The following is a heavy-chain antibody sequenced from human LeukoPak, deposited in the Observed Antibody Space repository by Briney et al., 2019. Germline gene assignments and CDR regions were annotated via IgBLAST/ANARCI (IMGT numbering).Heavy chain of an antibody. CDR2: ISYSGST. CDR1: GGSISSSGYN. V-gene: IGHV4-39*01. CDR3: EGRRSSNSYSWFEP. D-gene: IGHD6-13*01. Sequence: SETLSLTCTVSGGSISSSGYNWGWIRQPPGKGLEWIGSISYSGSTYYNPSLKSRITTSADTSKNQFSLKLNSVTDAATAVYYCEGRRSSNSYSWFEPWGQGTLVTVSS. J-gene: IGHJ5*02.